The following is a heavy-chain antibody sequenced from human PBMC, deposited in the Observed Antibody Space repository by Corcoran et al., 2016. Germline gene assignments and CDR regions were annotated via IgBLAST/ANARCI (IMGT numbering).Heavy chain of an antibody. Sequence: QVTLRESGPALVKPTQTLTLTCTFSGFSLSTSGMCVSWIRQPPGKALEWLALIDWDDDKSYSTSLKTRLTISKDTSKNQVVLTMTNMDPVDTATYYLARALYYDILTGYYKGGDYYYGMDVWGQGTTVTVSS. CDR3: ARALYYDILTGYYKGGDYYYGMDV. J-gene: IGHJ6*02. D-gene: IGHD3-9*01. V-gene: IGHV2-70*01. CDR1: GFSLSTSGMC. CDR2: IDWDDDK.